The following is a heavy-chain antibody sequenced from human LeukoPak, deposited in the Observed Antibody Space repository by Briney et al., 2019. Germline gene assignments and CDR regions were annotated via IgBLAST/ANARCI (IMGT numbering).Heavy chain of an antibody. J-gene: IGHJ5*02. V-gene: IGHV1-2*02. CDR3: ARAPYLTWIRILFDP. Sequence: ASVKVSCKASGYTFTGYYMHWVRQAPGQGLEWMGWINPNSGGTNYAQKFQGRVTMTRDTSISTAYMELSRLRSDDTAVYYCARAPYLTWIRILFDPWGQGTLVTVSS. CDR2: INPNSGGT. CDR1: GYTFTGYY. D-gene: IGHD5-18*01.